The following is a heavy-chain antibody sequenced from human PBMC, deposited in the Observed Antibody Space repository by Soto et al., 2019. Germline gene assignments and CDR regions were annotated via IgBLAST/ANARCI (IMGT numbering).Heavy chain of an antibody. CDR2: IRSKANNYAT. CDR1: GFTFSDSA. D-gene: IGHD4-17*01. V-gene: IGHV3-73*02. Sequence: EVQLVESGGGLVQPGGSLKLSCAASGFTFSDSAIHWVRQTSGKGLEWVGRIRSKANNYATVYAASLEGRFTISRDDAKNTAHLQMHSLITDETAVYSCTRPSDVDSSTFDSWGQGTLVTVSS. J-gene: IGHJ5*01. CDR3: TRPSDVDSSTFDS.